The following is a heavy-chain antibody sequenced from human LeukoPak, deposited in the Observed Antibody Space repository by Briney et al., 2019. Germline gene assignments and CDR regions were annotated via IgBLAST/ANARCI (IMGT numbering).Heavy chain of an antibody. CDR3: AREGRVSGYDFDC. Sequence: PGGSLRLSCAASGFTFSSYWMHWVRQAPGKGLVWVSRINSDGSSITYADPVKGRFTISRDNAKNTLFLQMNNLRVEDTAVYYCAREGRVSGYDFDCWGQGTLVTVSS. J-gene: IGHJ4*02. CDR2: INSDGSSI. D-gene: IGHD5-12*01. CDR1: GFTFSSYW. V-gene: IGHV3-74*03.